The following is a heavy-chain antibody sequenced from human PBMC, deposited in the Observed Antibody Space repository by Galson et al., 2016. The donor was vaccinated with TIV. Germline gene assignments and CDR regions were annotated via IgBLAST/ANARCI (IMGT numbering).Heavy chain of an antibody. CDR3: ARYPRVFGDYLLAYFHY. CDR2: GNYK. J-gene: IGHJ4*02. D-gene: IGHD3-22*01. V-gene: IGHV3-30*03. Sequence: GNYKSYADSVKGRFTVSRDNSRSTVSLQMSTLSPDDTAVYYCARYPRVFGDYLLAYFHYWGQGTLVTASS.